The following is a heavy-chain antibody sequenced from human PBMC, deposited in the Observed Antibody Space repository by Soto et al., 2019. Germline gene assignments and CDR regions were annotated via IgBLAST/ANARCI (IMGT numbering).Heavy chain of an antibody. CDR3: ARRKLLGNSFDR. CDR2: IAPSDSYT. Sequence: GESLKISCQGSGYSFTSYWITWVRQMPGKGLEWMGRIAPSDSYTKYSPSLQGHVIISVDKSINTAYLQWSSLKASDTAMYFCARRKLLGNSFDRWGQGTFVTVSS. V-gene: IGHV5-10-1*01. J-gene: IGHJ5*02. CDR1: GYSFTSYW. D-gene: IGHD1-7*01.